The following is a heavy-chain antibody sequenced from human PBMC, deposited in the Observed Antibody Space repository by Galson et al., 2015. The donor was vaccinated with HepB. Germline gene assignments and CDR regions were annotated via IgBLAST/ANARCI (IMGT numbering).Heavy chain of an antibody. D-gene: IGHD5-12*01. CDR2: ISPSGST. CDR1: GGSFSGHY. CDR3: VRGGASRYSS. Sequence: ETLSLTCAVYGGSFSGHYLTWIRQAPGKGLQWIGEISPSGSTDYNPSLKSRVSMSVDTSKNQFSLKLSSVTAADTALYYCVRGGASRYSSWGQGTLVTVSS. V-gene: IGHV4-34*01. J-gene: IGHJ5*02.